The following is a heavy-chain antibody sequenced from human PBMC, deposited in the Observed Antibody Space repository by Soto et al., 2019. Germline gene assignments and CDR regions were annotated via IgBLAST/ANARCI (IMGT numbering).Heavy chain of an antibody. Sequence: SVKLSCKDSGGLFSSFAISWVRQAPGQGLEWMGGIIPVFGTTNYAQKFQGRVTITADESTNTAYMELSSLTSDDTAMYYCARGGGPYVWFDEFWGQGTQVTVSS. CDR2: IIPVFGTT. D-gene: IGHD3-10*01. J-gene: IGHJ4*02. V-gene: IGHV1-69*13. CDR3: ARGGGPYVWFDEF. CDR1: GGLFSSFA.